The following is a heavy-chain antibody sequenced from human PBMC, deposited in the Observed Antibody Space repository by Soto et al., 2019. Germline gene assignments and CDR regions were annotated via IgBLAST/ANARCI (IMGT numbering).Heavy chain of an antibody. D-gene: IGHD2-21*02. Sequence: QVQLVQSGAEVQKPGASVKVSCKASGYTFTSYYMHWVRQAPGQGLEWMGIINPSGGSTRYAQKFQGSVTMTRDTSTSTVYTELISLLSEDTAVYYCARTYCGGDCYTNWFDPWCQGTLVTVSS. CDR1: GYTFTSYY. J-gene: IGHJ5*02. CDR3: ARTYCGGDCYTNWFDP. V-gene: IGHV1-46*01. CDR2: INPSGGST.